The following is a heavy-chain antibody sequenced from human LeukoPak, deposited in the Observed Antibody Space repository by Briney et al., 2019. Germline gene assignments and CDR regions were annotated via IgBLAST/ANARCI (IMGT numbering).Heavy chain of an antibody. CDR2: ISSSSSTI. J-gene: IGHJ3*02. Sequence: GGSLRLSCAASGFTFSSYSMNWVRQAPRKGLEWVSYISSSSSTIYYADSVKGRFTISRDNAKNSLYLQMNSLRAEDTAVYYCARDRGWELLRAFDIWGQGTMVTVSS. CDR1: GFTFSSYS. V-gene: IGHV3-48*04. CDR3: ARDRGWELLRAFDI. D-gene: IGHD1-26*01.